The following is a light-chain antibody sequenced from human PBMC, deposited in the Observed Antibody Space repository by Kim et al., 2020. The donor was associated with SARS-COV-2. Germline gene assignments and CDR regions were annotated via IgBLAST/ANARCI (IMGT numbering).Light chain of an antibody. CDR3: QQAYSDSRT. J-gene: IGKJ1*01. V-gene: IGKV1-39*01. CDR2: TAS. Sequence: DIQLTQSPSFLSASVGDRVTITCRASQDISSYVDWYQQKPGKAPKLLIYTASSLQIGVPSRFTGSGSGTDFTLTISSLQPEDFATYYCQQAYSDSRTFGQGTKVDIK. CDR1: QDISSY.